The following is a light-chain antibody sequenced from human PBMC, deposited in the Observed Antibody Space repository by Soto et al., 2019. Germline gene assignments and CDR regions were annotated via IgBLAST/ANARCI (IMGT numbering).Light chain of an antibody. CDR3: QQYGSSPWT. J-gene: IGKJ1*01. CDR1: QSVSSSY. CDR2: GAS. V-gene: IGKV3-20*01. Sequence: EIVLTQSPGTLSLSPGERATLSCRASQSVSSSYLAWYQQKPGQAPRLLIYGASRRATGIPDRFSGSVSGTDFDLTISRLEPEDFAVYYCQQYGSSPWTFGQGTKVEIK.